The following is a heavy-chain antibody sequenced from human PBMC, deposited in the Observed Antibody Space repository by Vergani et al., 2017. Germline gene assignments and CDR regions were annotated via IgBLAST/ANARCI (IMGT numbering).Heavy chain of an antibody. CDR1: DSSIMTNPY. Sequence: QVQLQESGPGLVKPSETLTLTCDVSDSSIMTNPYWGWFRQSPGKGLEWIGFIHHSGDTHYNSSLKSRVSISIVSSSKFSLSLTSVTAADTAIYYCARHRGSGSFFPSSYFYGMDVWGHGTTVTVS. CDR2: IHHSGDT. CDR3: ARHRGSGSFFPSSYFYGMDV. J-gene: IGHJ6*02. V-gene: IGHV4-38-2*01. D-gene: IGHD3-10*01.